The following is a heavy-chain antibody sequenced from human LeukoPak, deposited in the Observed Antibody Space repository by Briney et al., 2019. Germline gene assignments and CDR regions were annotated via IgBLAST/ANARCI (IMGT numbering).Heavy chain of an antibody. CDR2: ISAYNGNT. CDR3: ARSQYYYGSGPIDY. D-gene: IGHD3-10*01. CDR1: GYTVTSYG. Sequence: ASVKVSCKASGYTVTSYGISWVRQAPGQGREWRGWISAYNGNTNYAQKLQGRVTMTTDTSTSTAYMELRSLRSNDTAVYYCARSQYYYGSGPIDYWGQGTLVTVSS. V-gene: IGHV1-18*01. J-gene: IGHJ4*02.